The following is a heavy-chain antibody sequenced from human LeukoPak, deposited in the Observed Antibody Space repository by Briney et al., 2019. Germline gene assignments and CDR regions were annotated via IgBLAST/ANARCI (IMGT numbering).Heavy chain of an antibody. CDR2: VNPNSGNT. D-gene: IGHD5-18*01. J-gene: IGHJ5*02. V-gene: IGHV1-8*01. CDR3: ARAMDTTMVIFFDP. Sequence: GSSVKVSCKASGYTFSSYDINWVRQATGQGLEWMGWVNPNSGNTDYAQRFQGRVTMTRNTSISTAYMELRSLRSEDTAVYYCARAMDTTMVIFFDPWGQGTLVTVSS. CDR1: GYTFSSYD.